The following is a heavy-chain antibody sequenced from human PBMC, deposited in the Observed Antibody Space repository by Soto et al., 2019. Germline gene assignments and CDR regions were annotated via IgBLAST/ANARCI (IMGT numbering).Heavy chain of an antibody. CDR1: GGTSSSHA. V-gene: IGHV1-69*12. CDR3: ARWVSGFYYYGMDV. D-gene: IGHD5-12*01. CDR2: IIPLFGTA. Sequence: QVQLVQSGAEVKKPRSSVKVSCKTFGGTSSSHAFSWVRQAPGQGLEWMGGIIPLFGTANYAQKFQGRVTFNADESTRTAYMELSSLRSDDTAVYYCARWVSGFYYYGMDVWGQGTTVTVSS. J-gene: IGHJ6*02.